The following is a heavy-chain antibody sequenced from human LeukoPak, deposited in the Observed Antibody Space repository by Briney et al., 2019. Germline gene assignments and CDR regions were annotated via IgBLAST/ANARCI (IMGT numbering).Heavy chain of an antibody. V-gene: IGHV3-23*01. CDR2: ISGSGGST. Sequence: GGSLRLSCAASGSTFSSYAMSWVRQAPGKGLEGVSAISGSGGSTYYADSVKGRFTISRDNSKNTLYLQMNSLRAEDTAVYYCAKDGCSSTSCYFGMDYYYYGMNVWGQGTTVTVSS. D-gene: IGHD2-2*01. CDR3: AKDGCSSTSCYFGMDYYYYGMNV. CDR1: GSTFSSYA. J-gene: IGHJ6*02.